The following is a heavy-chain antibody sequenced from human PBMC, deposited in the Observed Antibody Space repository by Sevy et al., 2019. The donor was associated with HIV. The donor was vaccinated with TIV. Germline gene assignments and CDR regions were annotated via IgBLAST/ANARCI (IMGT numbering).Heavy chain of an antibody. CDR3: AGKYDSSGYFDY. J-gene: IGHJ4*02. V-gene: IGHV3-23*01. CDR2: ISGSGGSGDKT. Sequence: GGSLRLSCAASGFTFSSYAMNWVRQAPGKGLEWVSGISGSGGSGDKTNYADSVKGRFTISRDDSKKSLYLQLNSLRAEDTAIYYCAGKYDSSGYFDYWGQGTLVTVSS. CDR1: GFTFSSYA. D-gene: IGHD3-22*01.